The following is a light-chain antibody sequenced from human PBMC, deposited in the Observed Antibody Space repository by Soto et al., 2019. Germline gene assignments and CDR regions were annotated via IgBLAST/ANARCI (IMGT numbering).Light chain of an antibody. CDR1: QSVSSSY. J-gene: IGKJ4*01. CDR2: GAS. Sequence: IVLTHSPGTLSLSPGERATLSCSASQSVSSSYLAWYQQKPGQAPRLLIYGASSRATGIPDRFSGSGSGTDFTLNISRLEPDDFAVYYCQQYGDSPLTFGGGTKVDIK. V-gene: IGKV3-20*01. CDR3: QQYGDSPLT.